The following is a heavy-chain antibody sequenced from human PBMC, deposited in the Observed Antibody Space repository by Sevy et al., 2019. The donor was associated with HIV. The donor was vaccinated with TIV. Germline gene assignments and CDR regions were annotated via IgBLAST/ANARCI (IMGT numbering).Heavy chain of an antibody. D-gene: IGHD3-10*01. V-gene: IGHV3-23*01. CDR2: ISGSGGST. Sequence: GGSLRLSCAASGFTFSTYAMTWVRQAPGKGLEWVSVISGSGGSTYYADSVQGRFTISRDNSKNTLYLQMNSLRPEDTAVYYCAKDRVSGTYYTGDFDCWGQGTLVTVSS. CDR3: AKDRVSGTYYTGDFDC. CDR1: GFTFSTYA. J-gene: IGHJ4*02.